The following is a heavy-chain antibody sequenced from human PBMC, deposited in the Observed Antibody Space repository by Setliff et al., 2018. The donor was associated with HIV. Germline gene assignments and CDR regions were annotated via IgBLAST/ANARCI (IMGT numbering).Heavy chain of an antibody. CDR3: VRHVDSDTSGHPDWFDP. V-gene: IGHV4-39*01. CDR1: GGSISSSNYY. J-gene: IGHJ5*02. Sequence: PSETLSLTCTVSGGSISSSNYYWGWIRQPPGKGLEWIGSIYYSGSTYYNPSLKSRVTISVDTSKNQFSLKLSSVTAADTAMYYCVRHVDSDTSGHPDWFDPWGQGTLVTVSS. D-gene: IGHD3-22*01. CDR2: IYYSGST.